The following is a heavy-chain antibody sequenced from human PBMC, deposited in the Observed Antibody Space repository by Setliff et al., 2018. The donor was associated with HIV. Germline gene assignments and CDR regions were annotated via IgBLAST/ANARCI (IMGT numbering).Heavy chain of an antibody. V-gene: IGHV4-4*09. Sequence: SETLSLTCTVSGGSISSYCWNRIRQPPGKGLEWIGYIFASGSSLYNPSLQSRVSISIDTSKNQFSLKLSSVTAADTAVYCCARRIDNSGSLPAKNWFDTWGQGRLVTVSS. CDR2: IFASGSS. CDR3: ARRIDNSGSLPAKNWFDT. CDR1: GGSISSYC. J-gene: IGHJ5*02. D-gene: IGHD3-10*01.